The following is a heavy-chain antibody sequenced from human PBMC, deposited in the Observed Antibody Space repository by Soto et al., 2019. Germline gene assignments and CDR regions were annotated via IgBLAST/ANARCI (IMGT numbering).Heavy chain of an antibody. CDR1: GYTFTGYY. D-gene: IGHD4-17*01. Sequence: ASVKVSCKASGYTFTGYYMHWVRQAPGQGLEWMGIINPSGGSTSYAQKFQGRVTMTRDTSTSTVYMELSSLRSEDTAVYYCARDYYGGNSLDYWGQGTLVTVSS. V-gene: IGHV1-46*01. CDR3: ARDYYGGNSLDY. J-gene: IGHJ4*02. CDR2: INPSGGST.